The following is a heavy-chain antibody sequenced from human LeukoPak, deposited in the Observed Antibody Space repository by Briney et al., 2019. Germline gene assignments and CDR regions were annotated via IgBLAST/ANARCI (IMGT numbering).Heavy chain of an antibody. CDR2: IYYSGST. CDR3: ARDFRDPIVGAHFDY. V-gene: IGHV4-30-4*01. D-gene: IGHD1-26*01. Sequence: SETLSLTCTVSGGSISSGDYYWSWIRQPPGKGLEWIGYIYYSGSTYYNPSLKSRVTISVDTSKNQFSLELSSVTAADTAVYYCARDFRDPIVGAHFDYWGQGTLVTVSS. CDR1: GGSISSGDYY. J-gene: IGHJ4*02.